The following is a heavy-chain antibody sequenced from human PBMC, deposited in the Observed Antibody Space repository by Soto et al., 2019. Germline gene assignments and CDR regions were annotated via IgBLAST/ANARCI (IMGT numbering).Heavy chain of an antibody. D-gene: IGHD3-16*01. Sequence: SSETLSLTCTVSGGSISSGDYYWSWIRQHPGKGLEWIGYIYYSGITYYNPSLKSRLTISVDTSKNQFSLKLNSVTAADTAVYYCAREGGDGVDHWGQGTVVTVSS. CDR2: IYYSGIT. CDR1: GGSISSGDYY. V-gene: IGHV4-31*03. J-gene: IGHJ4*02. CDR3: AREGGDGVDH.